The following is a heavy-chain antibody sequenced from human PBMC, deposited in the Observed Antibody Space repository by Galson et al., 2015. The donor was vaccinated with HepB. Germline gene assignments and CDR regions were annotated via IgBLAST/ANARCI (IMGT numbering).Heavy chain of an antibody. D-gene: IGHD1-26*01. CDR2: ISSDGGNT. J-gene: IGHJ3*02. CDR1: GFTLSSYA. CDR3: ARALVGATPRGAFDI. V-gene: IGHV3-64*01. Sequence: SLRLSCAACGFTLSSYAMHWVRQAPGKGLEYVSAISSDGGNTYYANSVEGRFIISRDNSKNTLFLQMGSLRTEDMAVYYCARALVGATPRGAFDIWGQGTLVTVS.